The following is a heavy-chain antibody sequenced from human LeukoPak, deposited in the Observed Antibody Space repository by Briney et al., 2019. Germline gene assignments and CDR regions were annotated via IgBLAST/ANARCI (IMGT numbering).Heavy chain of an antibody. J-gene: IGHJ3*02. Sequence: SVRVSCKASGGTFIIYAISWGRQAPGQGGEGMGGIIPIFGTANYTQKFQGRVTITADESTSTAYMELSSLRSEDTAVYYCARGINWNYAFDIWGQGTMVTVSS. CDR3: ARGINWNYAFDI. CDR1: GGTFIIYA. V-gene: IGHV1-69*13. D-gene: IGHD1-7*01. CDR2: IIPIFGTA.